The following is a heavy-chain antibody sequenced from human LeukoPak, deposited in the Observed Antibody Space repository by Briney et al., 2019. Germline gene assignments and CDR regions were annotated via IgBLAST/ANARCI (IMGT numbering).Heavy chain of an antibody. CDR1: GFTFSSYS. V-gene: IGHV3-21*01. D-gene: IGHD2-15*01. CDR3: AREGVVVVAAIYYYYGMDV. Sequence: GWSLRLSCAASGFTFSSYSMNWVRQAPGKGLEWVSSISSSSSYIYYADSVKGRFTISRDNAKNSLYLQMNSLRAEDTAVYYCAREGVVVVAAIYYYYGMDVWGQGTTVTVSS. CDR2: ISSSSSYI. J-gene: IGHJ6*02.